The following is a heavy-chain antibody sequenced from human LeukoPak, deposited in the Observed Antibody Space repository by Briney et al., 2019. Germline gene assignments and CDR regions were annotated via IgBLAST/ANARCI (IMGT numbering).Heavy chain of an antibody. CDR1: GYTFTGYG. J-gene: IGHJ4*02. D-gene: IGHD1-26*01. CDR2: ISAYNGDT. Sequence: ASVKVSFKASGYTFTGYGISWVRQAPGQGLEWMGWISAYNGDTNFAQKFQGRVTMTTDTSTSTAYMDLRSLRSDDTAVYYCARGGSGSYYGFRDYWGQGTLVTVSS. V-gene: IGHV1-18*01. CDR3: ARGGSGSYYGFRDY.